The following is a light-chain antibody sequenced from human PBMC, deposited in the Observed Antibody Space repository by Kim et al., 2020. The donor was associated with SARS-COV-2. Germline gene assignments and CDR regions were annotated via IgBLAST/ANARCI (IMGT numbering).Light chain of an antibody. V-gene: IGLV2-23*02. CDR2: EVT. CDR3: CSYARTNTLL. CDR1: SSDVGGYSL. Sequence: GQSVTISCTGTSSDVGGYSLVSRYQQQPGQAPKLIIYEVTKRPSGVSDLFSGSKSGNAASLTISGLHADDEADYSCCSYARTNTLLFGGGTKLTVL. J-gene: IGLJ2*01.